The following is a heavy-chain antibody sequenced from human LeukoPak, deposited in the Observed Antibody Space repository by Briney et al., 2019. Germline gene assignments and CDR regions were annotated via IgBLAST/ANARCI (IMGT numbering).Heavy chain of an antibody. V-gene: IGHV1-69*06. CDR1: GGTFSSYA. CDR3: AREGYYGSGSYYHDAFDI. Sequence: ASVKVSCKASGGTFSSYAISWVRQAPGQGLEWMGGIIPIFGTANYAQKFQGRVTITADKSTSTAYMELSSLRSEDTAVYYCAREGYYGSGSYYHDAFDIWGQGTMVTVSS. D-gene: IGHD3-10*01. J-gene: IGHJ3*02. CDR2: IIPIFGTA.